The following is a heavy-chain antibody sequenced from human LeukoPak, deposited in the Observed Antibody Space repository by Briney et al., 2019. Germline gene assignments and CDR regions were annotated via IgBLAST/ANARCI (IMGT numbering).Heavy chain of an antibody. D-gene: IGHD3/OR15-3a*01. J-gene: IGHJ6*02. CDR1: GYSFTSYW. CDR3: ARHNGVWGGIFGRRRTAYYYYGMDV. V-gene: IGHV5-51*01. Sequence: GASLKISCKGSGYSFTSYWIGWVCQLPGKGLEWMGIIYPGDSDTRYSPSFQGQVTISADKSISTAYLQWSSLKASDTAMYYCARHNGVWGGIFGRRRTAYYYYGMDVWGQGTTVSVSS. CDR2: IYPGDSDT.